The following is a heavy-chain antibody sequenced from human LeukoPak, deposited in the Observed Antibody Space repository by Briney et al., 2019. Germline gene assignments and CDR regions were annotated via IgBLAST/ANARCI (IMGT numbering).Heavy chain of an antibody. CDR2: IYTDGST. V-gene: IGHV3-66*01. Sequence: GGSLRLSCAASGFIVSSSYMSWVRQPPGKGLEWVSGIYTDGSTFYADSVQGRFTISRDNSKNTLYLQMNSLRADDTSVYYCVRGHYSNTLGGQGTLVTVSS. CDR3: VRGHYSNTL. CDR1: GFIVSSSY. J-gene: IGHJ4*02. D-gene: IGHD4-11*01.